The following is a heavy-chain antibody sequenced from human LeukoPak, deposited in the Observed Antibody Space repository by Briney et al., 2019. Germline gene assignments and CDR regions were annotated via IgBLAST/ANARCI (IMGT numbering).Heavy chain of an antibody. Sequence: PSETLSLTCTVSGGSISSGDYYWSWFRQPPGKGLEWIGYIYNSGTTYYNPSLRSRVTLSVDTSKNQFSLKLSSVTAADTAVYYCARGASFDPWGQGTLVTVSS. CDR3: ARGASFDP. CDR2: IYNSGTT. J-gene: IGHJ5*02. CDR1: GGSISSGDYY. V-gene: IGHV4-30-4*01.